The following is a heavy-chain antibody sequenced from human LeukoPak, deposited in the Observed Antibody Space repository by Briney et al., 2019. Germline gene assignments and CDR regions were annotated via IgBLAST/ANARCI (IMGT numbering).Heavy chain of an antibody. CDR1: GGTFSSYA. J-gene: IGHJ3*02. D-gene: IGHD3-22*01. CDR2: IIPIFGTA. CDR3: ARSQATMTTLDAFDI. Sequence: SVKVSCKASGGTFSSYAISWVRQAPGQGLEWMGGIIPIFGTANYAQKFQGRVTITTDESTSTAYMELSSLRSEDTAVYYCARSQATMTTLDAFDIWGQGTMVTVSS. V-gene: IGHV1-69*05.